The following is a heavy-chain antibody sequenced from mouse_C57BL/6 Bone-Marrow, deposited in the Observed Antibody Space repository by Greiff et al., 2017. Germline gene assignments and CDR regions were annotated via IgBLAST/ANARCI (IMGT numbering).Heavy chain of an antibody. Sequence: QVQLQQPGAELVKPGASVKLSCKASGYTFTSYWMHWVKQRPGQGLEWIGMIHPNSGSTNYNEKFKSKATLTVDKSSSTAYMQLSSLTSEDSAVYYCARSYDAYPLAMDYWGQGTSVTVSA. D-gene: IGHD2-3*01. CDR2: IHPNSGST. J-gene: IGHJ4*01. CDR1: GYTFTSYW. CDR3: ARSYDAYPLAMDY. V-gene: IGHV1-64*01.